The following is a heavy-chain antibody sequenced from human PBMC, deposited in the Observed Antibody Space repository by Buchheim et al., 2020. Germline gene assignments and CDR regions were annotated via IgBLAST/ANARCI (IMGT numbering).Heavy chain of an antibody. Sequence: EVQLVESGGGLVKPGGSLRLSCAASGFTFSSYSMNWVRQAPGKGLEWVSSISSSSSYIYYADSVKGRFTISRDNAKKSLYLQMNSLRAEDTAVYYCARDGEYYDFWSGYPYGMDVWGQGTT. CDR1: GFTFSSYS. D-gene: IGHD3-3*01. V-gene: IGHV3-21*01. J-gene: IGHJ6*02. CDR3: ARDGEYYDFWSGYPYGMDV. CDR2: ISSSSSYI.